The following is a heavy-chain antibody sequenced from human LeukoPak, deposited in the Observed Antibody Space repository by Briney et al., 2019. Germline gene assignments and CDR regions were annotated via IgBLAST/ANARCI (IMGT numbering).Heavy chain of an antibody. J-gene: IGHJ5*02. V-gene: IGHV4-34*01. D-gene: IGHD3-22*01. CDR3: ATSKPYDSSGYYRLARKSVFLHP. CDR1: GGSFSGYY. CDR2: IKHSGRT. Sequence: KTSETLSLTCAVYGGSFSGYYWSCIRQPPGKGLEWIGEIKHSGRTNYNPPLKRRVTISVDTSNNQFSLKLTSVPAADTVVYDCATSKPYDSSGYYRLARKSVFLHPWGQGTLVTVSS.